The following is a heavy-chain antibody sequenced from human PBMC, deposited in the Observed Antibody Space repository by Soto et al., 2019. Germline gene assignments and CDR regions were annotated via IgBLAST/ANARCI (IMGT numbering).Heavy chain of an antibody. CDR1: GGSFSGYY. J-gene: IGHJ6*03. V-gene: IGHV4-34*01. D-gene: IGHD1-1*01. CDR3: ARGGQLELGNYYYYYMDV. CDR2: ITHSESI. Sequence: SETLSLTCAVYGGSFSGYYWSWIRQPPGKGLEWIGEITHSESINYNPSLKSRVTISVDTSKNQFSLKLSSVTAADTAVYYCARGGQLELGNYYYYYMDVWGKGTTVTVSS.